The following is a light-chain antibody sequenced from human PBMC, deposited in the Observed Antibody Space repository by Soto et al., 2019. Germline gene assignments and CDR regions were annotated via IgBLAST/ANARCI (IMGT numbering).Light chain of an antibody. CDR3: HQCGNSWCT. V-gene: IGKV3-20*01. Sequence: EIVLTQSPGTLSLSPGERATLSCRVSQTVSSTYLVWYQQKPGQAPRLLIYGASSRAPGVSDRFSGSGSGTDFTLTISRLEPEDFAVYYCHQCGNSWCTFGQGTKVEIK. J-gene: IGKJ1*01. CDR1: QTVSSTY. CDR2: GAS.